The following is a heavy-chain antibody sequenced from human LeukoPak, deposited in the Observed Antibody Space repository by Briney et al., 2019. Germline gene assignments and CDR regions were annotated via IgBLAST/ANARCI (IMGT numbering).Heavy chain of an antibody. CDR1: GYTFTGYY. J-gene: IGHJ4*02. CDR3: ARGVSWDSSSWYVY. Sequence: ASVKVSCKASGYTFTGYYMHWVRQAPGQGLEWMGRINPNSGGTNYAQKFQGRVTMTRDTSISTAYMELSRPRSDDTAVYYCARGVSWDSSSWYVYWGQGTLVTVSS. CDR2: INPNSGGT. V-gene: IGHV1-2*06. D-gene: IGHD6-13*01.